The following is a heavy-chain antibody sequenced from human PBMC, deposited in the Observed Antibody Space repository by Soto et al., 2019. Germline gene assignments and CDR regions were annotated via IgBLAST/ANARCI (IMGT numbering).Heavy chain of an antibody. D-gene: IGHD4-4*01. CDR1: GGSISSYY. CDR2: IYYSGST. Sequence: PSETLSLTCTVSGGSISSYYWSWIRQPPGKGLEWIGYIYYSGSTNYNPSLKSRVTISVDTSKNQFSLKLSSVTAADTAVYYCARAVTTRPLGNWFDPWGQGTLVTVSS. CDR3: ARAVTTRPLGNWFDP. J-gene: IGHJ5*02. V-gene: IGHV4-59*01.